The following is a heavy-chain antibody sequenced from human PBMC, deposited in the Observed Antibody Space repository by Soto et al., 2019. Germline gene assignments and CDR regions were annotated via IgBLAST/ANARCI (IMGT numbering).Heavy chain of an antibody. V-gene: IGHV3-23*01. CDR3: EGWIYGYYYGMDV. CDR2: ISGSGGST. Sequence: HPGGSLRLSCAASGFTFSSYAMSWVRQAPGKGLEWVSAISGSGGSTYYADSVKGRFTISRDNSKNTLYLQMNSLRAEDTAVYYCEGWIYGYYYGMDVWGQGTTVTVSS. J-gene: IGHJ6*02. D-gene: IGHD1-7*01. CDR1: GFTFSSYA.